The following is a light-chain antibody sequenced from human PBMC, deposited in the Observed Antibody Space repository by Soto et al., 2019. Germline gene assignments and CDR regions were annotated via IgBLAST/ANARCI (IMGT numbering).Light chain of an antibody. CDR2: GAS. CDR3: QQYNNWPET. Sequence: EIVMTQSPATLSVSPVERATLSCMASQSVSSNLAWYQQKPGQAPRPLIYGASTRATGIPARFSGSGSGTEFTLTISSLQSEDFAVYYCQQYNNWPETCGQGTKGDIK. CDR1: QSVSSN. J-gene: IGKJ1*01. V-gene: IGKV3-15*01.